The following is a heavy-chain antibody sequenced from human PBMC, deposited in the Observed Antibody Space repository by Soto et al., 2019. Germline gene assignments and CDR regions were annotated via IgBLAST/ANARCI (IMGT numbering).Heavy chain of an antibody. CDR1: GFTFSSYA. J-gene: IGHJ6*02. V-gene: IGHV3-30-3*01. Sequence: QVQLVESGGGVVQPGRSLRLSCAASGFTFSSYAMHWVRQAPGKGLEWVAVISYDGSSKYYADSVKGRFTISRDNSRDTIYLQMNSLRAEDTAVYYCARDRYIAYDGVLAGMDVWGQGTTVTVSS. CDR3: ARDRYIAYDGVLAGMDV. D-gene: IGHD5-12*01. CDR2: ISYDGSSK.